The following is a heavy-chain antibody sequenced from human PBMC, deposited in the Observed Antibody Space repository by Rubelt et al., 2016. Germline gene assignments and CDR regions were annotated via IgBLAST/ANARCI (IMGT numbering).Heavy chain of an antibody. D-gene: IGHD2-2*01. V-gene: IGHV4-59*08. CDR3: ARRPAGLYQPIDH. CDR2: VFYSGST. J-gene: IGHJ4*02. CDR1: GDSIRKYY. Sequence: QVQLQGSGPGLVKPSETLSLTCTVSGDSIRKYYWSWIRQPPGKGPEWIGYVFYSGSTNYNPSLKSRLTISVDTSKSQFSLKLSSVTAADTAVYYCARRPAGLYQPIDHWGQGTLVTVSS.